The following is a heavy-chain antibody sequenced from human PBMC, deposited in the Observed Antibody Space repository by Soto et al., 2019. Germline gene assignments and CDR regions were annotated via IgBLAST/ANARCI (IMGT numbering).Heavy chain of an antibody. V-gene: IGHV5-51*01. J-gene: IGHJ3*02. CDR1: GYSFTSYW. CDR2: IYPGDSDT. D-gene: IGHD5-18*01. CDR3: ARLKDTAMPQGDAFDI. Sequence: GESLKISCKGSGYSFTSYWIGWVRQMPGKGLEWMGIIYPGDSDTRYSPSFQGQVTISADKSISTAYLQWSSLKASDTAMYYCARLKDTAMPQGDAFDIWGQGTMVTVSS.